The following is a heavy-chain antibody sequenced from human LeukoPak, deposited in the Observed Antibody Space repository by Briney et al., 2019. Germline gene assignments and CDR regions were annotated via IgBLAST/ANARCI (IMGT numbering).Heavy chain of an antibody. V-gene: IGHV4-34*01. CDR1: GGSFSGYY. D-gene: IGHD3-22*01. Sequence: SETLSLTCAVYGGSFSGYYWSWIRQPPGKGLEWIGEINHSGSTNYNPSLKSRVTISVDTSKNQFSLKLSSVTAADTAVYYCARQRTTMIVVVYWMAFDIWGQGTMVTVSS. CDR2: INHSGST. CDR3: ARQRTTMIVVVYWMAFDI. J-gene: IGHJ3*02.